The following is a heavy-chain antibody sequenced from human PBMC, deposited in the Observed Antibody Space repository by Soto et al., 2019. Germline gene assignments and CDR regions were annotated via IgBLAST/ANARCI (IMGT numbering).Heavy chain of an antibody. CDR2: IYPGDSDT. J-gene: IGHJ4*02. D-gene: IGHD3-22*01. CDR1: GYSFTSYW. Sequence: GESLKISCKGSGYSFTSYWIGWVRQMPGKGLEWMGIIYPGDSDTRYSPSFQGQVTISADKSISTAYLQWSSLKASDTAMYYCARQMVQDYYDSSGYFPFDYWGQGTLVTVSS. V-gene: IGHV5-51*01. CDR3: ARQMVQDYYDSSGYFPFDY.